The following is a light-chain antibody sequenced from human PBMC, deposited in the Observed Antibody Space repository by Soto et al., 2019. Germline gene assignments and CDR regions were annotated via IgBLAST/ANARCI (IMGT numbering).Light chain of an antibody. CDR3: QQSWT. J-gene: IGKJ1*01. Sequence: DIQMTQSPSTLSASVGDRVTITCRASQSISSWWAWYQQKPGKAPKLLIYKASSLESGVPSRFSGSGSGTECTLTISSLQPDDFATYYCQQSWTFGQGTKGEIK. CDR2: KAS. CDR1: QSISSW. V-gene: IGKV1-5*03.